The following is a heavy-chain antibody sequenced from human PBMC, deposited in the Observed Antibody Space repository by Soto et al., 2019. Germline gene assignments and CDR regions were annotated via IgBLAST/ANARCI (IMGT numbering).Heavy chain of an antibody. Sequence: ASVKVSCKASGYTFTGYYMHWVRQAPGQGLEWMGWINPNSGGTNYAQKFQGWVTMTRDTSISTAYMELSRLRSDDTAAYYCARGDSSSWYGMDVWGQGTTVTVS. D-gene: IGHD6-13*01. V-gene: IGHV1-2*04. J-gene: IGHJ6*02. CDR3: ARGDSSSWYGMDV. CDR2: INPNSGGT. CDR1: GYTFTGYY.